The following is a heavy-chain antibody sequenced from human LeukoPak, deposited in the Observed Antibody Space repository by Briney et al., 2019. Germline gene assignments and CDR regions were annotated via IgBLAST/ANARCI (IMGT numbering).Heavy chain of an antibody. D-gene: IGHD2-8*02. CDR3: ARLVASDSLFDY. V-gene: IGHV4-39*01. CDR1: YGSISSSSYF. CDR2: ISYSGST. Sequence: SETLSLTCTVSYGSISSSSYFWGWIRQPPGEGLECIGSISYSGSTYYNPSLKSRVTISVDTSKNQFSLQLTSVTAAGTAVYYCARLVASDSLFDYWGQGTLVTVSS. J-gene: IGHJ4*02.